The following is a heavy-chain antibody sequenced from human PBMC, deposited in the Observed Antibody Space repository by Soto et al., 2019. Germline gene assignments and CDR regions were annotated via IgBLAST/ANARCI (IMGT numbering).Heavy chain of an antibody. CDR1: GYTFTSYG. D-gene: IGHD6-13*01. CDR3: ARDRPLTSIAAAGINYYYYGMDV. CDR2: ISAYNGNT. V-gene: IGHV1-18*01. J-gene: IGHJ6*02. Sequence: ASVKVSCKASGYTFTSYGISWVRQAPGQGLEWMGWISAYNGNTNYAQKLQGRVTMTTDTSTSTAYMELRSLRSDDTAVYYCARDRPLTSIAAAGINYYYYGMDVWGQGTTVTVSS.